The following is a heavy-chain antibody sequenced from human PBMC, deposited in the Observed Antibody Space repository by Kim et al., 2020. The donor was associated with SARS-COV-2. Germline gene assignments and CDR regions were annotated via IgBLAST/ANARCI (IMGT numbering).Heavy chain of an antibody. CDR3: AKDLADYDFWSGPNNYYYYNGMDV. J-gene: IGHJ6*02. CDR1: GFTFSSYA. D-gene: IGHD3-3*01. V-gene: IGHV3-23*01. Sequence: GGSLRLSCAASGFTFSSYAMSWVRQAPGKGLEWVSAISGSGGSTYYADSVKGRFTISRDNSKNTLYLQMNSLRAEDTAVYYCAKDLADYDFWSGPNNYYYYNGMDVWGQGTTVTVSS. CDR2: ISGSGGST.